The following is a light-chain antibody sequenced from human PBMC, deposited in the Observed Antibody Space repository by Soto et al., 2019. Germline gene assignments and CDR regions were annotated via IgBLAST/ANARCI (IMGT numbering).Light chain of an antibody. CDR1: SSNIGTNT. J-gene: IGLJ2*01. CDR2: SDN. CDR3: AAWDVSLVV. V-gene: IGLV1-44*01. Sequence: QSVLTQPPSASGTPGQRVTISWSGSSSNIGTNTVIWYQQLPGAAPKLLIYSDNQRPSGVPDRFSGSKSGTSASLVISGLQSEDEADYYCAAWDVSLVVFGGGTQLTVL.